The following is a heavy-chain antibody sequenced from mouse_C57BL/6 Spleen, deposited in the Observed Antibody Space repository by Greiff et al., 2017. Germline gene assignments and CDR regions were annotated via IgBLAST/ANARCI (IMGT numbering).Heavy chain of an antibody. CDR2: INPSSGYT. D-gene: IGHD1-1*01. Sequence: QVQLQQSGAELAKPGASVKLSCKASGYTFTSYWMHWVKQRPGQGLEWIGYINPSSGYTKYNQKFKDKATLTADKSSTTASMHMSSLTYEDSAVYCCARALITTVVATRVWYAMDYWGQGTSVTVSS. J-gene: IGHJ4*01. CDR3: ARALITTVVATRVWYAMDY. V-gene: IGHV1-7*01. CDR1: GYTFTSYW.